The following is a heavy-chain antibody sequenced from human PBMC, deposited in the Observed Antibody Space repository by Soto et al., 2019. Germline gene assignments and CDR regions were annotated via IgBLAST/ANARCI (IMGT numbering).Heavy chain of an antibody. CDR3: ASNYGDYVWVDY. V-gene: IGHV4-30-4*01. Sequence: PSETLSLTCTVSGGSISRGDYYWSWIRQPPEKGLEWIGYIYYSGSTYYNPSLKSRVTISVDTSKNQFSLKLSSVTAADTAVYYCASNYGDYVWVDYWGQGTLVTVSS. CDR2: IYYSGST. J-gene: IGHJ4*02. D-gene: IGHD4-17*01. CDR1: GGSISRGDYY.